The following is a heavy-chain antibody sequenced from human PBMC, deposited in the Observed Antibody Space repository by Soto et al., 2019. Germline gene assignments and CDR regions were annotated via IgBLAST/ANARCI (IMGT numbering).Heavy chain of an antibody. V-gene: IGHV4-59*01. CDR2: IYYSGST. CDR3: ARAGYDFWSGYNDY. J-gene: IGHJ4*02. Sequence: PSETLSLTYTVSGGSISSYYWSWIRQPPGKGLEWIGYIYYSGSTNYNPSLKSRVTISVDTSKNQFSLKLSSVTAADTAVYYCARAGYDFWSGYNDYWGQGTLVTVSS. D-gene: IGHD3-3*01. CDR1: GGSISSYY.